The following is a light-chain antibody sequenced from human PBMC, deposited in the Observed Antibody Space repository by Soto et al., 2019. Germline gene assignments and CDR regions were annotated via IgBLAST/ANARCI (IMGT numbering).Light chain of an antibody. CDR2: DIS. Sequence: EVVLTQSPATLSLSPGESATLSCRASQSISRSLGWYQQRPGQAPRLLIYDISNRATGVPARFSGSGSETEFTLTIRSLQSEDFAVYFCQQYNNWPSFGQGTRLEI. CDR3: QQYNNWPS. J-gene: IGKJ5*01. V-gene: IGKV3-11*01. CDR1: QSISRS.